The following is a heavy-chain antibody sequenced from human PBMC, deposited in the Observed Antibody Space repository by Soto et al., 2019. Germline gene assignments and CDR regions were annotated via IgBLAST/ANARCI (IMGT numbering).Heavy chain of an antibody. CDR3: ARVHSSGWYVFDY. V-gene: IGHV3-30-3*01. CDR2: ISYDGSNK. Sequence: QVQLVESGGGVVQPGRSLRLSCAASGFTFSSYAMHWVRQAPGKGLEWVAVISYDGSNKYYADSVKGRFTISRDNSKNTLYLQMNSLRAEDTAVYYCARVHSSGWYVFDYCGQGTLVTVSS. J-gene: IGHJ4*02. D-gene: IGHD6-19*01. CDR1: GFTFSSYA.